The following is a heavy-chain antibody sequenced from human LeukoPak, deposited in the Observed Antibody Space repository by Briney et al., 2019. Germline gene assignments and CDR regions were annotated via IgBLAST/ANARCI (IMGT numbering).Heavy chain of an antibody. D-gene: IGHD3-10*01. CDR3: ARGGRPDY. Sequence: GGSLRLSCATSGFTFSSSWMSWVRQAPGKGLECVANIKEDGREKYYVDSVKGRFTISRDDAKNSLYLQMSSLRAEDTAVYYCARGGRPDYWGQGTLVTVSS. V-gene: IGHV3-7*01. J-gene: IGHJ4*02. CDR2: IKEDGREK. CDR1: GFTFSSSW.